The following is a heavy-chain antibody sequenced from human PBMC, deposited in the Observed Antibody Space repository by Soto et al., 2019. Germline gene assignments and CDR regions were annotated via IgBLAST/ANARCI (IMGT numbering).Heavy chain of an antibody. CDR2: MYWDDDK. Sequence: QITLKESGPPLVKPTQTLTLTCTFSAFSLSTGGVGVGWIRQPPGKALEWLALMYWDDDKRYSPSLRSRLTISKDTSKNQVVLTMTNMDPVDTATYYCIQSRCGGDCLQSYASYYYYGMDVWGQGTTVTVS. J-gene: IGHJ6*02. CDR1: AFSLSTGGVG. CDR3: IQSRCGGDCLQSYASYYYYGMDV. D-gene: IGHD2-21*02. V-gene: IGHV2-5*02.